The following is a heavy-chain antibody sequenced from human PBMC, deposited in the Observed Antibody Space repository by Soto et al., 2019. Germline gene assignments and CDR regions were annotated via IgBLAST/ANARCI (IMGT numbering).Heavy chain of an antibody. Sequence: SETLSLTCTVSGASVSNDDYFWSWIREPPGKGLEWIGEINHSGSTNYNPSLKSRVTISVDTSKNQFSLKLSSVTAADTAVYYCARGRRVYYGDYGRPQASFDPWGQGTLVTVSS. CDR2: INHSGST. V-gene: IGHV4-34*01. J-gene: IGHJ5*02. D-gene: IGHD4-17*01. CDR3: ARGRRVYYGDYGRPQASFDP. CDR1: GASVSNDDYF.